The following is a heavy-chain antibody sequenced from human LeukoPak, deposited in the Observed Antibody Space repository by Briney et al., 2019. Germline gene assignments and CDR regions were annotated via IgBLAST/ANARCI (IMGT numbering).Heavy chain of an antibody. CDR1: GFAFSTYW. D-gene: IGHD3-3*01. V-gene: IGHV3-7*01. CDR2: INQDGSVK. Sequence: GGSLRLSCAASGFAFSTYWMDWVRQAPGKGLEWVGNINQDGSVKHYVHSVRGRFTISRDNARNSVYLQMSALRFEDTAVYYCTRDFVFWGQGSLVTASS. CDR3: TRDFVF. J-gene: IGHJ4*01.